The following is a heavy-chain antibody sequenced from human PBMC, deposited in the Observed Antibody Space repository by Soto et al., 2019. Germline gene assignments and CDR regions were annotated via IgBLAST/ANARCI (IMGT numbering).Heavy chain of an antibody. Sequence: PGESLKISCAASGFTFSSYAMSWVRQAPGKGLEWVSAISGSGGSTYYADSVKGRFTISRDNSKNTLYLQMNSLRAEDTAVYYCAKEIVVVVAAIEDGNAFDIWGQGTMVTVSS. CDR3: AKEIVVVVAAIEDGNAFDI. V-gene: IGHV3-23*01. D-gene: IGHD2-15*01. CDR1: GFTFSSYA. CDR2: ISGSGGST. J-gene: IGHJ3*02.